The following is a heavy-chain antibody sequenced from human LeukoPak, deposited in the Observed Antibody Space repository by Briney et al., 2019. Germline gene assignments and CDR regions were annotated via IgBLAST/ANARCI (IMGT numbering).Heavy chain of an antibody. Sequence: ASETLSLTCTVSGGSISSSSYYWGWIRQPPGRGLEWIGSIYYTGSTYYNPSLKSRVTISIDTSKNQFSLKLSSVTAADTAVYYCTRLPYYDFWSGYSNSYWFDPWGQGTLVTVSS. V-gene: IGHV4-39*01. CDR2: IYYTGST. J-gene: IGHJ5*02. CDR3: TRLPYYDFWSGYSNSYWFDP. CDR1: GGSISSSSYY. D-gene: IGHD3-3*01.